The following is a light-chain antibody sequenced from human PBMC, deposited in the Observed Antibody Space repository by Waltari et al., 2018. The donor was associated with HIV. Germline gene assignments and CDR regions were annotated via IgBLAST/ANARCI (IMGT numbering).Light chain of an antibody. V-gene: IGLV4-60*03. Sequence: QPVVTQSSSASASLGSSVKLTCTLSSGHSTYIIAWPQQQPGQAPRYLMKIEGSGSYSKGSGVPDRFSGSSSGADRYLTISNLQSEDEADYYCETWDRNTWVFGGGTTLTVL. CDR3: ETWDRNTWV. J-gene: IGLJ3*02. CDR1: SGHSTYI. CDR2: IEGSGSY.